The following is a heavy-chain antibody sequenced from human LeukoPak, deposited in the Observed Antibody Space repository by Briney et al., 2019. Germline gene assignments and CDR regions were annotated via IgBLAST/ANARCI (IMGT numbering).Heavy chain of an antibody. D-gene: IGHD5-18*01. J-gene: IGHJ4*02. CDR2: ISWNSGYI. Sequence: GGSLRLSCAASGFNFGDYAMHWVRQAPGKGLEWVSGISWNSGYIGYVDSVKGRFTISRDNAKNSLYLQMNSLRAEDTALYYCAKDKSLGGYSYGSYDYWGQGTLVTVSS. CDR1: GFNFGDYA. CDR3: AKDKSLGGYSYGSYDY. V-gene: IGHV3-9*01.